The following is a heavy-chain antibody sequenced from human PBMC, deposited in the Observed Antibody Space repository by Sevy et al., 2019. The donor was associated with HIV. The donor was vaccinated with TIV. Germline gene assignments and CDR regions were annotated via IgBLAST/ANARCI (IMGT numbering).Heavy chain of an antibody. CDR2: ISGSGGST. CDR3: AKDVGPTYYDYIWGSYRQPGFDY. V-gene: IGHV3-23*01. CDR1: GFTFSSYA. J-gene: IGHJ4*02. Sequence: GGSLRLSCAASGFTFSSYAMSWVRQAPGKGLEWVSAISGSGGSTYYADSVKGRFTISRDNSKNTLYLQMNSLRAEDTAVYYWAKDVGPTYYDYIWGSYRQPGFDYWGQGTLVTVSS. D-gene: IGHD3-16*02.